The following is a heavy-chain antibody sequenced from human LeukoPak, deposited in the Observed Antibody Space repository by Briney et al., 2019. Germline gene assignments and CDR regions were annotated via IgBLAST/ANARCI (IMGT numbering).Heavy chain of an antibody. CDR3: TTCLNGAGQPVAIYYYGMDV. CDR2: FDPEDGET. V-gene: IGHV1-24*01. D-gene: IGHD2-2*01. Sequence: ASVKVSCKVSGSTLTEMSIHWVRQAPGGALECMGGFDPEDGETVYAPKFQGRVTMTEDTSADTAYMELSSLRSEDTAVYYCTTCLNGAGQPVAIYYYGMDVWGQGTTVTVSS. J-gene: IGHJ6*02. CDR1: GSTLTEMS.